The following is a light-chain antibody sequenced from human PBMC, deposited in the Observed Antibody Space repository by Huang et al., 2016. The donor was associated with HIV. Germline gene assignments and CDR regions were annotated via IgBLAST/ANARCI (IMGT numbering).Light chain of an antibody. V-gene: IGKV2-28*01. J-gene: IGKJ5*01. CDR1: QSLLHSNGYNY. CDR2: LGS. Sequence: DIVMTQSPLSLPVTPGEPASISCKSGQSLLHSNGYNYLDWYLQKPGQSPQLLLDLGSNRASGVPDRFSGSGSGTDFTLKISRVEAEDVGVYYCMQDLETPITFGQGTRLEIK. CDR3: MQDLETPIT.